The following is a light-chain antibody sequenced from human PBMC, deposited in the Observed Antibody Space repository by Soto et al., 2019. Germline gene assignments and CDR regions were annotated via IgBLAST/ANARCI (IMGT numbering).Light chain of an antibody. V-gene: IGLV3-21*02. CDR1: NIGSKS. CDR3: QVWDSSGDHWV. J-gene: IGLJ3*02. CDR2: DDY. Sequence: SYELTQPPSVSVAPGQTATITCGGNNIGSKSVHWYQLKPGQAPVLVVYDDYDRPSGIPERISGSNSGNTATLTISRVEAGDEADYFCQVWDSSGDHWVFGGGTKRTVL.